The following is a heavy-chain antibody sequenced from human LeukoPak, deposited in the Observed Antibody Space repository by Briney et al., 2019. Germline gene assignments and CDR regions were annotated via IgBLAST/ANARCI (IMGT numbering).Heavy chain of an antibody. V-gene: IGHV3-66*01. Sequence: VQPGESRRLSCAASGFTVSSNYMSWVRQAPGKGLEWVSVIYSGGSTYSADSVKGRFTISRDDSKNTLYLQMNSLRAEDTAVYYCARASGYGYAAHWGQGTLVTVSS. J-gene: IGHJ4*02. CDR3: ARASGYGYAAH. CDR2: IYSGGST. CDR1: GFTVSSNY. D-gene: IGHD5-18*01.